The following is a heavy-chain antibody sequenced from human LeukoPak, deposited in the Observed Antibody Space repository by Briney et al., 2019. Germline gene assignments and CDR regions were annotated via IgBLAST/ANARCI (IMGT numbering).Heavy chain of an antibody. CDR3: AREVAAVADY. Sequence: SETLSLTCTVSGGSISSGGYYWSWIRQHPGKGLEWIGYIYYSGSTYYNPSLKSRVTISVDTSKNQFSLKLSSVTAADTAVYYCAREVAAVADYWGQGTLVTVSS. CDR2: IYYSGST. D-gene: IGHD6-19*01. CDR1: GGSISSGGYY. V-gene: IGHV4-31*03. J-gene: IGHJ4*02.